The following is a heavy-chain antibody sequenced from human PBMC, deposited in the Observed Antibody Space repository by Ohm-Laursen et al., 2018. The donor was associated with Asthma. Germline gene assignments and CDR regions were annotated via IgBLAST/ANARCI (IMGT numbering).Heavy chain of an antibody. CDR2: IIPIFGTA. D-gene: IGHD6-6*01. CDR3: ARDRRGSSSPAIFDY. Sequence: SVKVSCNASGGTFSSYAISWVRQAPGQGLEWMGGIIPIFGTANYAQKFQGRVTITADESTSTAYMELSSLRSEDTAVYYCARDRRGSSSPAIFDYWGQGTLVTVSS. V-gene: IGHV1-69*13. CDR1: GGTFSSYA. J-gene: IGHJ4*02.